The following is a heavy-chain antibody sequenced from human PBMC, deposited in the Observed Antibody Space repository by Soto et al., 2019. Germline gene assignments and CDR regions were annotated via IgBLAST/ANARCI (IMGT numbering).Heavy chain of an antibody. Sequence: EVQLVESGGGLVQPGGPLGLSCAASGFTLSSNSMPWVPRAPGKGLEWVSYISSSSSSIYYPDSVKGRFTISRDNAKNSLYLQMNSLRAEDTAVYYCATPNWNRPYWGQGTLVTVSS. V-gene: IGHV3-48*01. CDR1: GFTLSSNS. CDR2: ISSSSSSI. D-gene: IGHD1-20*01. J-gene: IGHJ4*02. CDR3: ATPNWNRPY.